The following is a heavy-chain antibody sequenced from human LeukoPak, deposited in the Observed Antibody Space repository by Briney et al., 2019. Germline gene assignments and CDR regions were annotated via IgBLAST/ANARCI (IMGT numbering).Heavy chain of an antibody. V-gene: IGHV3-13*01. CDR3: ARGPPRGKYYYMDV. CDR2: IGTASDT. D-gene: IGHD1-1*01. Sequence: GGSLRLSCAASGFTFSSYDMHWVRQPTGQGLEWVSIIGTASDTYYPGSVEGRFTLSRDNAKNSLYLQMNSLTAGDTAVYYCARGPPRGKYYYMDVWGKGTTVTVSS. CDR1: GFTFSSYD. J-gene: IGHJ6*03.